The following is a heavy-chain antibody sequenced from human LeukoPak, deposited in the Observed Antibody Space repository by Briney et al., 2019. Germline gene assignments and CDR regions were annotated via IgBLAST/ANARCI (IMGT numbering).Heavy chain of an antibody. CDR1: GGSISSSSYY. Sequence: PSETLSLTCTVSGGSISSSSYYWGWIRQPPGKGLEWIGSLYYSGNTYYNPSLKSRVTISVDTSKNQFSLKLTSVTAADTAVYYCARDVEVGASGYWGQGTLVTVSS. CDR3: ARDVEVGASGY. CDR2: LYYSGNT. V-gene: IGHV4-39*07. J-gene: IGHJ4*02. D-gene: IGHD2-15*01.